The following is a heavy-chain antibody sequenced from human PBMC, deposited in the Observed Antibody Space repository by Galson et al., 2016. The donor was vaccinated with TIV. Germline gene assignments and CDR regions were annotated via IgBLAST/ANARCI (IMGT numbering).Heavy chain of an antibody. Sequence: RDHGMHWVRQAAGKGLEWVAFIWYDGGNKYYVDSVKGRFTISRDNSKNTVYLQMNSLRAEDTAVCYCVRGDFGDYRDYFDYWGQGTLVTVSS. D-gene: IGHD4-17*01. CDR1: RDHG. V-gene: IGHV3-33*01. CDR3: VRGDFGDYRDYFDY. J-gene: IGHJ4*02. CDR2: IWYDGGNK.